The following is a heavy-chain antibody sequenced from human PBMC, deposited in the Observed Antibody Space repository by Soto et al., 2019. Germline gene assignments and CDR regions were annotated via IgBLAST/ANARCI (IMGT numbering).Heavy chain of an antibody. Sequence: WASVKVSCKASGGTLSSYAISWVRQAPGQGLEWMGGIIPIFGTANYAQKFQGRVTITADESTSTAYMELSSLRSEDTAVYYCARGSGGYNLNFLSYWGQGTLVTVSS. V-gene: IGHV1-69*13. CDR3: ARGSGGYNLNFLSY. CDR2: IIPIFGTA. D-gene: IGHD5-12*01. J-gene: IGHJ4*02. CDR1: GGTLSSYA.